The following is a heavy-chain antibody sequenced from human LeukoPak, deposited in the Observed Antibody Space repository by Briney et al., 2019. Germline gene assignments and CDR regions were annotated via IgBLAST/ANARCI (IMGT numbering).Heavy chain of an antibody. J-gene: IGHJ4*02. D-gene: IGHD2-21*01. CDR1: GGSISSGGYS. CDR3: ARGSIAPRPYYFDY. CDR2: IYHSGST. V-gene: IGHV4-30-2*01. Sequence: SQTLSLTCAVSGGSISSGGYSWSWIRQPPGKGLEWIGYIYHSGSTYYNPSLKSRVTISVDRSKNQFSLELSSVTAADTAVYYCARGSIAPRPYYFDYWGQGTLVTVSS.